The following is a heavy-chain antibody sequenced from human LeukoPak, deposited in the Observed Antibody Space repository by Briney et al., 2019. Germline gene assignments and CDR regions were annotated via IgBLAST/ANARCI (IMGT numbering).Heavy chain of an antibody. V-gene: IGHV3-74*01. CDR3: ARDDGGNPNDAFDI. CDR1: GFTFSDFW. Sequence: PGGSLRLSCTAFGFTFSDFWMHWVRQAPGKGLVWVSRINSNEGSRGYADSVRGRFTISRDNAKNTLYLQMNSLRAEDTAVYYSARDDGGNPNDAFDIWGQGTMVTVSS. J-gene: IGHJ3*02. D-gene: IGHD4-23*01. CDR2: INSNEGSR.